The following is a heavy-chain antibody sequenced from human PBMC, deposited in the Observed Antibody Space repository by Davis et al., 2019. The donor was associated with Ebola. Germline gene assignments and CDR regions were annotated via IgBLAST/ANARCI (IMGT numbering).Heavy chain of an antibody. CDR3: ARNTKYYYDSSGYYIITYFDY. Sequence: MPGGSLRLSCTVSGGSISSSSYYWGWIRQPPGKGLEWIGSIYYSGSTYYNPSLKSRVTISVDTSKNQFSLKLSSVTAADTAVYYCARNTKYYYDSSGYYIITYFDYWGQGTLVTVSS. CDR2: IYYSGST. D-gene: IGHD3-22*01. CDR1: GGSISSSSYY. J-gene: IGHJ4*02. V-gene: IGHV4-39*01.